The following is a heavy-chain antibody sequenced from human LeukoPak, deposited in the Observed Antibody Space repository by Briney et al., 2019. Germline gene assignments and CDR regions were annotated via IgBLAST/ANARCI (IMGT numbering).Heavy chain of an antibody. CDR1: GGSFSGYY. V-gene: IGHV4-34*01. CDR2: INHSGST. Sequence: SETLSLTCAVYGGSFSGYYWSWIRQPPGKGLEWIGEINHSGSTNYNPSLKSRVTISVDTSKNQFSLKLSSVTAADTAVYYCARSTRAAADNWFDPWGQGTLVTVSS. CDR3: ARSTRAAADNWFDP. D-gene: IGHD6-13*01. J-gene: IGHJ5*02.